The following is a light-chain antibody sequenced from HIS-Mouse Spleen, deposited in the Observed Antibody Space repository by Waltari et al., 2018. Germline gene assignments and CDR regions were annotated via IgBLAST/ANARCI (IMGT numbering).Light chain of an antibody. V-gene: IGKV1-5*03. CDR3: QQYRT. Sequence: DIQMTQSPSTLSASVGDRVTITCRASQSISSWLAWYQQKPGKAPKLLIYKASSLESGVPSRCSGSGSGTEFTLTSSSLQPDDFATYYCQQYRTFGQGTKVEIK. J-gene: IGKJ1*01. CDR1: QSISSW. CDR2: KAS.